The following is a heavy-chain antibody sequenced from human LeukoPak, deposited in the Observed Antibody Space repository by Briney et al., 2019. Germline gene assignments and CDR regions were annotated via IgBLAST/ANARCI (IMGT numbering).Heavy chain of an antibody. CDR1: GYSFTSYW. CDR2: IYPGDSDT. Sequence: GESLKISCKGSGYSFTSYWIGWVRQMPGKGLEWMGIIYPGDSDTRYSPSFQGQVTISADKSISTAYLQWSSLKASDTAMYYCARIKSSGWYLVAFDIWGQGTMVTVSS. D-gene: IGHD6-19*01. CDR3: ARIKSSGWYLVAFDI. J-gene: IGHJ3*02. V-gene: IGHV5-51*01.